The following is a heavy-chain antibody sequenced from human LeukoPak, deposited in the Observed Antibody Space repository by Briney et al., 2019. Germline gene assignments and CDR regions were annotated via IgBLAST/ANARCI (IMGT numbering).Heavy chain of an antibody. CDR2: MYSSGST. CDR1: GITVRSYY. Sequence: GSLRLSCAAPGITVRSYYITWVRQAPGKGLEWGSVMYSSGSTYYADSVKGRVAISRDNSQNTVFLQMNSVRVEDTAVYYCARSYSNHLFGMDVWGQGTAVTVSS. V-gene: IGHV3-66*01. J-gene: IGHJ6*02. D-gene: IGHD4-11*01. CDR3: ARSYSNHLFGMDV.